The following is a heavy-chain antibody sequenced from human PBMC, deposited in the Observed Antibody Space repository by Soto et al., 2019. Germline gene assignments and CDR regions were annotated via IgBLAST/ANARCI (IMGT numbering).Heavy chain of an antibody. CDR2: IIPMFGTA. CDR1: GGTFSTYA. Sequence: QVQLVQSGAEVKKPESSVKVSCKAPGGTFSTYAISWVRQAPGQGLEWMGGIIPMFGTANYAQRYQDRVPITADASTNTVYMELSSLRSEDTAVYFCASGIQLWLRRINNGYSGWGQGTLVKVSS. V-gene: IGHV1-69*12. D-gene: IGHD5-18*01. CDR3: ASGIQLWLRRINNGYSG. J-gene: IGHJ4*02.